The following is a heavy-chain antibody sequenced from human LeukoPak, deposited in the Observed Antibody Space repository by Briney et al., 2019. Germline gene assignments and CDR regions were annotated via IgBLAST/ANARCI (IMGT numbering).Heavy chain of an antibody. V-gene: IGHV1-69*04. J-gene: IGHJ6*02. CDR1: GYTFTSYY. Sequence: SVKVSCKASGYTFTSYYMHWVRQAPGQGLEWMGRIIPILGIANYAQKFQGRVTITADKSASTAYMELSSLRSEDTAVYYCARGTLSGAQVPYKYGMDVWGQGTTVTVSS. CDR2: IIPILGIA. D-gene: IGHD1-26*01. CDR3: ARGTLSGAQVPYKYGMDV.